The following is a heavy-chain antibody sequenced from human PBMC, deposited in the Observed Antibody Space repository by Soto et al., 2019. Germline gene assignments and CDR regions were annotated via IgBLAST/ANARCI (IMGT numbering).Heavy chain of an antibody. V-gene: IGHV4-4*02. Sequence: SETLSLTCAVSGGSISSSNWWSWVRQPPGKGLEWIGEIYHSGSTNYNPSLKSRVTISVDKSKNQFSLKLSSVTAADTAVYYCARASSGYYYGLTVWGQGTLGTVSS. CDR1: GGSISSSNW. J-gene: IGHJ4*02. D-gene: IGHD3-22*01. CDR2: IYHSGST. CDR3: ARASSGYYYGLTV.